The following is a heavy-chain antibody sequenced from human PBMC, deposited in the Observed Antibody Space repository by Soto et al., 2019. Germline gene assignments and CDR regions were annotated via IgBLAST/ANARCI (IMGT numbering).Heavy chain of an antibody. D-gene: IGHD6-13*01. CDR2: IYPGDSDT. Sequence: GESLKISCKGSGYSFTSYWIGWVRQMPGKGLEWMGIIYPGDSDTRYSPSFQGQVTISADKSISTAYLQWSSLKASDTAMYYCATQWQQLDFRNYGMDVWGQGTTVTVSS. V-gene: IGHV5-51*01. CDR3: ATQWQQLDFRNYGMDV. J-gene: IGHJ6*02. CDR1: GYSFTSYW.